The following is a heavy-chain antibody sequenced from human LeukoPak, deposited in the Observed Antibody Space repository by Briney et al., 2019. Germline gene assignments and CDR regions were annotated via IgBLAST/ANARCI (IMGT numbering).Heavy chain of an antibody. J-gene: IGHJ3*02. D-gene: IGHD1-26*01. Sequence: GGSLRLSCAASGFTFSSYGMSWVRQAPGKGLEWVSAISGSGGSTYYADSVKGRFTISRDNAKNSLYLQMNSLRAEDTAVYYCARDRWELPGFDAFDIWGQGTMVTVSS. CDR1: GFTFSSYG. V-gene: IGHV3-23*01. CDR2: ISGSGGST. CDR3: ARDRWELPGFDAFDI.